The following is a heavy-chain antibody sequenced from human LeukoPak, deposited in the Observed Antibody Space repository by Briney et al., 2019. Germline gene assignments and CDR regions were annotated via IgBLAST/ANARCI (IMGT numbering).Heavy chain of an antibody. D-gene: IGHD6-13*01. J-gene: IGHJ4*02. CDR2: INKDGSEQ. CDR1: GSTFSSHW. CDR3: TRGGATSSWYWFF. Sequence: GGSLRLSCAASGSTFSSHWMTWVRQAPGKGPEWVASINKDGSEQYYVDSVKGRFTISRDNAKNSLSLQVSSLRAEDTAVYYCTRGGATSSWYWFFWGQGTLVTVSS. V-gene: IGHV3-7*01.